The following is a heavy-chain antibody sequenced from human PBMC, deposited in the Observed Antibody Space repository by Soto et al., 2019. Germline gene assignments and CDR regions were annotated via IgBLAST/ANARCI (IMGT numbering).Heavy chain of an antibody. CDR1: GGSISSGDYY. J-gene: IGHJ4*02. D-gene: IGHD3-10*01. Sequence: KTSETLSLTCTVSGGSISSGDYYWSWIRQPPGKGLEWIGYIYYSGSTYYNPSLKSRVTISVDTSKNQFSLKLSSVTAADTAVYYCARGMEYYYGSGSHNPFDYWGQGTLVTVSS. CDR3: ARGMEYYYGSGSHNPFDY. CDR2: IYYSGST. V-gene: IGHV4-30-4*01.